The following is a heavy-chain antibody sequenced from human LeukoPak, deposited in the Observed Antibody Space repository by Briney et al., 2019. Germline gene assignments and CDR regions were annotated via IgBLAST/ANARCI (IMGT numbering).Heavy chain of an antibody. D-gene: IGHD1-26*01. CDR3: ARDGSYYLFDY. Sequence: ASVKVSCKASGGTFSSYAISWVRQAPGQGLEWMGRISAYNGNTNYAQKLQGRVTMTTDASTSTAYMELRSLRSDDTAVYYCARDGSYYLFDYWGQGTLVTVSS. CDR2: ISAYNGNT. J-gene: IGHJ4*02. V-gene: IGHV1-18*01. CDR1: GGTFSSYA.